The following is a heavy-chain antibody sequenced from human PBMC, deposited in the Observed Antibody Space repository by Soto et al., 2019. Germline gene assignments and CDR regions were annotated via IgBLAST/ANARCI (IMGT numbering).Heavy chain of an antibody. V-gene: IGHV3-13*01. Sequence: GGSLRLSCAASGFTFSSYDMHWVRQATGKGLEWVSVIGTAGDTYYPGSVKGRFTISRENAKNSLYLQMNSLRAGDTAVYYCVRKGISGSYDYWGQGTLVTVSS. CDR3: VRKGISGSYDY. CDR2: IGTAGDT. D-gene: IGHD1-26*01. CDR1: GFTFSSYD. J-gene: IGHJ4*02.